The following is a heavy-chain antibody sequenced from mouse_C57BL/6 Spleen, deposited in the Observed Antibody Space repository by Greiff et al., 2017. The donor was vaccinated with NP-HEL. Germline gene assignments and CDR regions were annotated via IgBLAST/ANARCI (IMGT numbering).Heavy chain of an antibody. V-gene: IGHV1-85*01. D-gene: IGHD2-2*01. CDR1: GYTFTSYD. Sequence: QVQLQQSGPELVKPGASVKLSCKASGYTFTSYDINWVKQRPGQGLEWIGWIYPRDGSTKYNEKFKGKATLTVDTSSSTAYMELHSLTSEDSAVYFCARGGGYPWFAYWGQGTLVTVSA. CDR3: ARGGGYPWFAY. J-gene: IGHJ3*01. CDR2: IYPRDGST.